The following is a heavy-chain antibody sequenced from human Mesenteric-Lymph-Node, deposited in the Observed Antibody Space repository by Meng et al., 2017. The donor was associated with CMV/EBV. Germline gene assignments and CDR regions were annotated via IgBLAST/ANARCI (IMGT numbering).Heavy chain of an antibody. CDR1: SFSGYY. D-gene: IGHD4/OR15-4a*01. CDR2: INHSGST. Sequence: SFSGYYWSWIRHPPGKGLEWIGEINHSGSTNYNPSLKSRVTISVDTSKNQFSLKLRTVTAADTAVYYCARIRYDYGGYMTRKNWYFDLWGRGTLVTVSS. V-gene: IGHV4-34*01. CDR3: ARIRYDYGGYMTRKNWYFDL. J-gene: IGHJ2*01.